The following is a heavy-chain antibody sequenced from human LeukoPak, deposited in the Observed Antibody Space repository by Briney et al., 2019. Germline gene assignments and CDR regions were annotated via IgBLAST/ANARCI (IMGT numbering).Heavy chain of an antibody. CDR1: GFTFSSYG. J-gene: IGHJ4*02. CDR3: ARDLVYSSGWSDY. Sequence: PGRSLRLSCAASGFTFSSYGMHWVRQAPGKGLEWVAVIWYDGSNKYYADSVKGRFTISRDNSKNTLYLQMNSLRAEDTAVYYCARDLVYSSGWSDYWGQGTLVTVSS. D-gene: IGHD6-19*01. V-gene: IGHV3-33*01. CDR2: IWYDGSNK.